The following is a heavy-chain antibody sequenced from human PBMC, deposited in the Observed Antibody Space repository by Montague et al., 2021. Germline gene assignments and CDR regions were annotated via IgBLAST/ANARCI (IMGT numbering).Heavy chain of an antibody. CDR3: ARSLTSDLLAEYFQH. Sequence: SLRLSCAASGFTFSSYAMHWFRQAPGKGLEWVAVISYDGSNKYYADSVKGRFTISRDNSKNTLYLQMNSLRAEDTAVYYGARSLTSDLLAEYFQHWGQGTLVTVSS. CDR1: GFTFSSYA. CDR2: ISYDGSNK. D-gene: IGHD2-2*01. V-gene: IGHV3-30-3*01. J-gene: IGHJ1*01.